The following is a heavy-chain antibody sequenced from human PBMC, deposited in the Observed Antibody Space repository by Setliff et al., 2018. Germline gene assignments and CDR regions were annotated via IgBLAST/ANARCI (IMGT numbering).Heavy chain of an antibody. CDR2: MYHSGST. CDR3: ARALGYCSRTSCYADAFDI. D-gene: IGHD2-2*01. Sequence: PSETLSLTCAVSGYSISSDYYWGWIRQPPGKGLEWIGSMYHSGSTYYNPSLKSRVTISVDTSKNQFSLKLSYVTAADTAVYYCARALGYCSRTSCYADAFDIWGQGTMVTV. CDR1: GYSISSDYY. V-gene: IGHV4-38-2*01. J-gene: IGHJ3*02.